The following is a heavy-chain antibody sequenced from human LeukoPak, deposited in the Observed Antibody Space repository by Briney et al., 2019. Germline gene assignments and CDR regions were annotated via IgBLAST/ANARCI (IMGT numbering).Heavy chain of an antibody. CDR1: GGSISSYY. CDR2: IYYSGST. J-gene: IGHJ5*02. Sequence: PSETQSLTCTVSGGSISSYYWSWIRPPPGKGLEWIGYIYYSGSTNYNPSLKSRLTISVDTSKNQFSLKLSSVTAADTAVYYCGRHIAVAGTYNWFDPWGQGALVTVSS. CDR3: GRHIAVAGTYNWFDP. D-gene: IGHD6-19*01. V-gene: IGHV4-59*08.